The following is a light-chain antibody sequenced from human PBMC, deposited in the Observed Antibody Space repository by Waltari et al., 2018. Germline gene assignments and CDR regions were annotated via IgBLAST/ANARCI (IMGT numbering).Light chain of an antibody. CDR1: QGISNS. V-gene: IGKV1-NL1*01. CDR2: AAS. CDR3: QQYYSTPVT. J-gene: IGKJ1*01. Sequence: DIQMTQSPSSLPASVGDRVNITCRASQGISNSLAWYQQKPGKAPKLLLYAASRLESGVPSRFSGSGSGTDYTLTISSLQPEDFATYYCQQYYSTPVTFGQGTKVEIK.